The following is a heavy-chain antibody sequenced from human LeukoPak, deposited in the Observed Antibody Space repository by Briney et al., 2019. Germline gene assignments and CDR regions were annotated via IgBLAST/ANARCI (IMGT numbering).Heavy chain of an antibody. V-gene: IGHV4-59*12. CDR1: GGSISSYY. J-gene: IGHJ3*02. CDR2: IYYSGST. Sequence: SETLSLTCTVSGGSISSYYWSWIRQPPGKGLEWIGYIYYSGSTNYNPSLKSRVTISVDTSKNQFSLKLSSVTAADTAVYYCARVGPYYGSGRHAFDIWGQGTMVTVSS. D-gene: IGHD3-10*01. CDR3: ARVGPYYGSGRHAFDI.